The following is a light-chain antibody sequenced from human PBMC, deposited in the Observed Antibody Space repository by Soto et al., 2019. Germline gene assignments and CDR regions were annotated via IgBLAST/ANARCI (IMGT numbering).Light chain of an antibody. J-gene: IGLJ2*01. CDR3: AICDDSLSGPVV. Sequence: QFVPTQPPSACGTPGQRVTISCSGSNYDIGSNHVYWYQQLPGTAPKLLIYRNDQRPSGVPDRFAGSKSGTSASLAISGLRSEDEADYYCAICDDSLSGPVVFGGGTQLTVL. V-gene: IGLV1-47*01. CDR2: RND. CDR1: NYDIGSNH.